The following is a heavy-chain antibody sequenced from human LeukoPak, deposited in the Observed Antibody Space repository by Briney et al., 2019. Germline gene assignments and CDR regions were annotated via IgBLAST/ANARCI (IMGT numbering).Heavy chain of an antibody. J-gene: IGHJ5*02. Sequence: PSETLSLTCAVYGGSFSGYYWSWIRQPPGKGLECIGEINHSGSTNYNPSFKSRVTISVDTSKNQFSLKLSSVTAADTAVYYCARGPRIAVAGRRSWFDPWGQGTLVTVSS. CDR2: INHSGST. V-gene: IGHV4-34*01. CDR3: ARGPRIAVAGRRSWFDP. D-gene: IGHD6-19*01. CDR1: GGSFSGYY.